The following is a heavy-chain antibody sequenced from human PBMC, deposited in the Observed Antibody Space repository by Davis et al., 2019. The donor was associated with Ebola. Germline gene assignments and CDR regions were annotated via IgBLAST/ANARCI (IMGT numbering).Heavy chain of an antibody. D-gene: IGHD4-17*01. CDR3: ARDLFFAVTTSYFDY. CDR1: GFTFSSYA. CDR2: ISYDGSNK. J-gene: IGHJ4*02. Sequence: GESLKISCAASGFTFSSYAMHWVRQAPGKGLEWVAVISYDGSNKYYADSVKGRFTISRDNSKNTLYLQMNSLRAEDTAVYYCARDLFFAVTTSYFDYWGQGTLVTVSS. V-gene: IGHV3-30-3*01.